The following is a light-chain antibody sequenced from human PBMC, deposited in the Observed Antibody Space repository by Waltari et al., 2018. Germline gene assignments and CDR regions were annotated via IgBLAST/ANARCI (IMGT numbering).Light chain of an antibody. CDR2: WAS. Sequence: DFVMTQSPASLAVSLGDRATINCKSSQSVLYSPNSKNYLAWYQQKPGQPPKLLIYWASTRESGVPDRFSGSGSGTDFTLTISSLQAEDVAVYYCHQYSTTPWTFGQGTKVEI. CDR3: HQYSTTPWT. J-gene: IGKJ1*01. V-gene: IGKV4-1*01. CDR1: QSVLYSPNSKNY.